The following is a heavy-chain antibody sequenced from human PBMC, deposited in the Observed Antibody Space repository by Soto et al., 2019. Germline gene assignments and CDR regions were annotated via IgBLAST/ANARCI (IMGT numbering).Heavy chain of an antibody. CDR2: ISHRGAT. V-gene: IGHV4-38-2*02. D-gene: IGHD5-12*01. CDR1: CYSIDRGNY. Sequence: SETLSLTCSVSCYSIDRGNYWGWLRPSPERGLEWIGSISHRGATSYTPSLKSRAIISLDTSNNQFTLRLTSVTVADTATYYCVRYEYGSSGHDDEHWGQGPLVTVSS. J-gene: IGHJ4*02. CDR3: VRYEYGSSGHDDEH.